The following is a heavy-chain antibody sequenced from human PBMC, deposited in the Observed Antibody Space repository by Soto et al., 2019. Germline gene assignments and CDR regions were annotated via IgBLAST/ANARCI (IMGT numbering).Heavy chain of an antibody. V-gene: IGHV4-39*01. CDR3: ARQDSSGWRGYFQH. D-gene: IGHD6-19*01. J-gene: IGHJ1*01. Sequence: QLQLQESGPGLVKPSETLSLTCTVSGGSISSSSYYWGWIRQPPGKGLEWIGSIYYSGSTYYNPSLKSRVTLSVDTSKNQFSLKLSSVTAADTAVYYCARQDSSGWRGYFQHWGQGTLVTVSS. CDR2: IYYSGST. CDR1: GGSISSSSYY.